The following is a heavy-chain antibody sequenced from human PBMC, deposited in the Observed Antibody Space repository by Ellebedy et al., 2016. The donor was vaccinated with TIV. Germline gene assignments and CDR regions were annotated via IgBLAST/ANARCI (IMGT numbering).Heavy chain of an antibody. CDR2: IKSETDSATT. D-gene: IGHD3-16*01. CDR3: VTEDYFWGDY. J-gene: IGHJ4*02. CDR1: GFTFSRAW. Sequence: PGGSLRLSCAASGFTFSRAWMNWVRQAPGKGLEWIGRIKSETDSATTDYAAPVKGRFTGSRDDSKNTFYLQMNSLETEDTAVYHCVTEDYFWGDYWGQGTLVTVSS. V-gene: IGHV3-15*01.